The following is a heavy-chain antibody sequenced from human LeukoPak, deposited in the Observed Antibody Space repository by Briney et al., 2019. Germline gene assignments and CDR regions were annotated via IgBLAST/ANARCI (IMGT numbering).Heavy chain of an antibody. CDR1: GYTFTSYG. Sequence: ASVKVSCKASGYTFTSYGISWVRQAPGQGLEWMGWISAYNGNTNYAQKLQGRVTMTTDTSTSTAYMELRSLRSDDTAVYYCARTSGYDGRNEFDYWGQGTLVTVSS. D-gene: IGHD5-12*01. J-gene: IGHJ4*02. CDR3: ARTSGYDGRNEFDY. V-gene: IGHV1-18*01. CDR2: ISAYNGNT.